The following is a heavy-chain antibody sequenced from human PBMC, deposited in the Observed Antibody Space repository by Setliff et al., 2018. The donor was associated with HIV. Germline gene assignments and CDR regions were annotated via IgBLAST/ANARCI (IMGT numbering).Heavy chain of an antibody. V-gene: IGHV4-59*11. CDR1: RDSINGHW. J-gene: IGHJ3*02. D-gene: IGHD3-9*01. CDR3: ARYKCINFACVGFDI. CDR2: IHYSGIT. Sequence: PSETLSLTCTVSRDSINGHWWSWIRQPPGKGLEWTGSIHYSGITHYNPSLKSRLTMSVDTSKNQVSPKLTSVTAADTAVYYCARYKCINFACVGFDIWGQGTVVTVS.